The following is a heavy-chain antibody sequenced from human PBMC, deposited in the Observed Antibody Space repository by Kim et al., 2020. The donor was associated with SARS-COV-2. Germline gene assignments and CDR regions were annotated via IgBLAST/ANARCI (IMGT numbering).Heavy chain of an antibody. CDR3: ARLGVGFTMVRGVMGTWGY. Sequence: SETLSLTCTVSGYSISSGYYWGWIRQPPGKGLEWIGSIYHSGSTYYNPSLKSRVTISVDTSKNQFSLKLSSVTAADTAVYYCARLGVGFTMVRGVMGTWGYWGQGTLVTVSS. D-gene: IGHD3-10*01. CDR1: GYSISSGYY. J-gene: IGHJ4*02. CDR2: IYHSGST. V-gene: IGHV4-38-2*02.